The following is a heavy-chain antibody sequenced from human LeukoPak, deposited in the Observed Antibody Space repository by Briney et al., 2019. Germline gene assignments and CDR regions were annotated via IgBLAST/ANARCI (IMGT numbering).Heavy chain of an antibody. CDR3: ARGPLNPCYGKPHRARYNWLDP. CDR1: GGSFSGYY. V-gene: IGHV4-34*01. J-gene: IGHJ5*02. CDR2: INHSGST. Sequence: SETLSLTCAVYGGSFSGYYWSWIRQPPGKGLEWIGEINHSGSTNYNPSLKSRVTISVDTSKNQFSLKLSSVTAADTAVYYCARGPLNPCYGKPHRARYNWLDPWGQGTLVTVSS. D-gene: IGHD2-15*01.